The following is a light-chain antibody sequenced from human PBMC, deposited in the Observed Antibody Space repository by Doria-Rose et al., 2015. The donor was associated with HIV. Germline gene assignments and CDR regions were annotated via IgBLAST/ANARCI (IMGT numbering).Light chain of an antibody. V-gene: IGKV3-20*01. CDR1: QNFSSTY. Sequence: TQSPGTLSLSPGERATISCRASQNFSSTYLAWYQQKPGQAPSLLIYDGSTRATGIPDRFSASGSGTDFTLTINRLEPEDFALYYCHQYGTSWTFGQGTKVEI. CDR2: DGS. CDR3: HQYGTSWT. J-gene: IGKJ1*01.